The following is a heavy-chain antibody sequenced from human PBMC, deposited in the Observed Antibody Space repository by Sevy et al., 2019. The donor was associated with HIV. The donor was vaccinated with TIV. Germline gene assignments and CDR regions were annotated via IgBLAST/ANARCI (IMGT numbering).Heavy chain of an antibody. CDR3: ARWEADRRWYFDY. CDR1: GFSFSSYS. J-gene: IGHJ4*02. D-gene: IGHD1-26*01. Sequence: GGSLRLSCAASGFSFSSYSMNWVRQAPGKGLEWASSISSSSSYIYYTDSVKGRFTISRDNAKNSLYLQMNSLRAEDTAVYYCARWEADRRWYFDYWGQGTLVTVSS. CDR2: ISSSSSYI. V-gene: IGHV3-21*01.